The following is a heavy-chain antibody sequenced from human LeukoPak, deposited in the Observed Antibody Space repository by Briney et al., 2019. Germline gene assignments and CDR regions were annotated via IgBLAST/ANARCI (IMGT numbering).Heavy chain of an antibody. Sequence: PSETLSLTCTVSGGSISSYYWSWIRQPPGKGLEWLGYIYYSGSTNYNPSLKSRVTISVDTSKNQFSLKLSSVTAADTAVYYCARVEVGIRGSGGDYYYYYGMDVWGQGTTVTVSS. CDR1: GGSISSYY. CDR3: ARVEVGIRGSGGDYYYYYGMDV. J-gene: IGHJ6*02. V-gene: IGHV4-59*01. D-gene: IGHD3-10*01. CDR2: IYYSGST.